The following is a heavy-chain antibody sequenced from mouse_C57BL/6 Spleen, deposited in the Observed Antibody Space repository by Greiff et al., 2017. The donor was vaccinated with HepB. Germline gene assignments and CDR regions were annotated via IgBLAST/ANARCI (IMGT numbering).Heavy chain of an antibody. Sequence: QVQLQQPGAELVMPGASVKLSCKASGYTFTSYWMHWVKQRPGQGLEWIGEIDPSESYTNYNQKFKGKSTLTVDKSSSTAYMQLRSLTSEDSAVYSCARKGRDSSGYDYAMDYWGQGTSVTVSS. CDR2: IDPSESYT. J-gene: IGHJ4*01. D-gene: IGHD3-2*02. V-gene: IGHV1-69*01. CDR3: ARKGRDSSGYDYAMDY. CDR1: GYTFTSYW.